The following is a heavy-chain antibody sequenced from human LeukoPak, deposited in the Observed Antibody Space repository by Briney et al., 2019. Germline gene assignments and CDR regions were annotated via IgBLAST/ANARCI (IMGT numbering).Heavy chain of an antibody. V-gene: IGHV3-64*01. CDR1: GFTLSNYA. J-gene: IGHJ6*03. CDR3: ARDGWFGEAYSYYYYMDV. CDR2: ISRNGDST. Sequence: GGSLRLSCAAFGFTLSNYAIHWVRQAPGKGLEYVSAISRNGDSTFYANSVEGRFTISRDNSKNTLYLQMGSLRTEDMAVYYCARDGWFGEAYSYYYYMDVWGKGTTVTVSS. D-gene: IGHD3-10*01.